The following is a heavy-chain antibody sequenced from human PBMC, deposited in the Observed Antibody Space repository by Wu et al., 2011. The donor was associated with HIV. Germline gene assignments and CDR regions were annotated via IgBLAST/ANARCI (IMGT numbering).Heavy chain of an antibody. CDR3: ARENNYYDSSGRHSGYFDY. D-gene: IGHD3-22*01. Sequence: QVQLVQSGAEVKKPGSSVKVSCKASGGTFSSYAISWVRQAPGQGLEWMGGIIPIFGTANYAQKFQGRVTITTDESTSTAYMELSSLRSEDTAVYYCARENNYYDSSGRHSGYFDYWGQGTLVTVSS. CDR2: IIPIFGTA. V-gene: IGHV1-69*05. CDR1: GGTFSSYA. J-gene: IGHJ4*02.